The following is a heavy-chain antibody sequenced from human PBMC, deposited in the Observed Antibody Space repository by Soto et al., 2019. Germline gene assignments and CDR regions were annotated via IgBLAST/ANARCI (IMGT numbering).Heavy chain of an antibody. CDR1: GFTFSSYA. D-gene: IGHD2-15*01. V-gene: IGHV3-23*01. J-gene: IGHJ3*02. Sequence: GGSLRLSCAASGFTFSSYAMSWVRQAPGKGLEWVSAISGSGGSTYYADSVKGRFTISRDNSKNTLYLQMNSLRAEDTAVYYCAKDVADIVVVVAAIDDAFDIWGQGTMVTVSS. CDR3: AKDVADIVVVVAAIDDAFDI. CDR2: ISGSGGST.